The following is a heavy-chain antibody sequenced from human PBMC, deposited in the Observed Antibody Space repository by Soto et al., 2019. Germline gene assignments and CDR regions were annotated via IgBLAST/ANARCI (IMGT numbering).Heavy chain of an antibody. Sequence: PGGSLRLSCAASGFTFSSYGMHWVRQAPGKGLEWVAVISYDGSNKYYADSVKGRFTISRDNSKNTLYLQMNSLRAEDTAVYYCAKDDWSGSSWSDYWGQGTLVTVSS. CDR3: AKDDWSGSSWSDY. CDR2: ISYDGSNK. J-gene: IGHJ4*02. V-gene: IGHV3-30*18. D-gene: IGHD3-3*01. CDR1: GFTFSSYG.